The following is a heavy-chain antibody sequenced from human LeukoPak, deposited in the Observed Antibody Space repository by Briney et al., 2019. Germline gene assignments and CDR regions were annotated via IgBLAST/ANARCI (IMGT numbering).Heavy chain of an antibody. CDR2: IYYSGST. Sequence: SETLSLTCTVSGVSISSYYWSWIRQPPGKGLEWIGYIYYSGSTNYNPSLKSRVTISVDTSKNQFSLKLSSVTAADTAVYYCAREQVGYYDSSGYYCYFDYWGQGTLVTVSS. V-gene: IGHV4-59*01. CDR3: AREQVGYYDSSGYYCYFDY. CDR1: GVSISSYY. D-gene: IGHD3-22*01. J-gene: IGHJ4*02.